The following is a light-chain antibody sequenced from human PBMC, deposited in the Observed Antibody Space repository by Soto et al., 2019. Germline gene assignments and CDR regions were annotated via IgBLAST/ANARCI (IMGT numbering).Light chain of an antibody. CDR3: QQYDSTPPT. CDR2: GAS. CDR1: QSVNSNY. V-gene: IGKV3-20*01. Sequence: EIVLTQSPGTLYLSPGERDTLSCRASQSVNSNYLAWYQRKPGQAPRLLIYGASNRATDIPYRFSASGSGTDFTLTITRLEAEDFAVYYWQQYDSTPPTFGQGTKVEVK. J-gene: IGKJ1*01.